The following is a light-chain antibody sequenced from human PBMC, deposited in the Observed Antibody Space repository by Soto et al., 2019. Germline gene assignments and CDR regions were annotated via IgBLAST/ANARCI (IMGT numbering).Light chain of an antibody. CDR1: TSNIGSNY. CDR3: CSNAGSYPFV. V-gene: IGLV1-47*01. Sequence: QSALTQPPSASGTPGQGVTISCSGSTSNIGSNYVYWYQQLPGTAPKLLIYRNNQRPSGVPDRFSGSKSGTSASLAISGLRSDDEADYYCCSNAGSYPFVFGTGTKVTVL. CDR2: RNN. J-gene: IGLJ1*01.